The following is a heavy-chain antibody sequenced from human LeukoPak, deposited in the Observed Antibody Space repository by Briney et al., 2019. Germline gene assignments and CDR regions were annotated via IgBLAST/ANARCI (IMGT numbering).Heavy chain of an antibody. CDR1: GFTLKPFA. J-gene: IGHJ6*02. V-gene: IGHV3-23*05. D-gene: IGHD3-16*01. CDR2: ISNDK. CDR3: TKDSQGFYGGPRHGTYGMDV. Sequence: GGSLILSGFSSGFTLKPFAMTWVRQAPRKGVEWVSTISNDKNYADSGRGRFTISRDDSRKTVFLQMTSLTPEDAAIYYCTKDSQGFYGGPRHGTYGMDVWGQGNTVTVSS.